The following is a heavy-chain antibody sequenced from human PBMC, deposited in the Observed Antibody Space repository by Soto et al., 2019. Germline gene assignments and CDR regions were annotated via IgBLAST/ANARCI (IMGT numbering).Heavy chain of an antibody. Sequence: QVQLVQSGAEVKKPGSSVKVSCKASGGTFSSYAISWVRQAPGQGLEGMGGITPISGTANYAQKFQGRATITADESTSTAYMELSSLRSEDTAVYYCARSQGSSTSLEIYYYYYYGMDVWGQGTTVTVSS. CDR1: GGTFSSYA. D-gene: IGHD2-2*01. CDR3: ARSQGSSTSLEIYYYYYYGMDV. J-gene: IGHJ6*01. CDR2: ITPISGTA. V-gene: IGHV1-69*01.